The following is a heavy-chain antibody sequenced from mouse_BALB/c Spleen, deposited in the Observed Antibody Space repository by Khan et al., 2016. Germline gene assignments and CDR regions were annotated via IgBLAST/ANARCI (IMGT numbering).Heavy chain of an antibody. J-gene: IGHJ1*01. CDR2: ISYSGGA. CDR1: GDSITSGY. CDR3: ARYRGDWYFDV. Sequence: EVQLQESGPSLVKPSQTLSLTCSVTGDSITSGYWNWIRKFPGNKLDYMGYISYSGGAYYNPSLKSRISITRDTSKNQDYLQLNSVTTEDPATYYCARYRGDWYFDVWGAGTTVTVSS. V-gene: IGHV3-8*02.